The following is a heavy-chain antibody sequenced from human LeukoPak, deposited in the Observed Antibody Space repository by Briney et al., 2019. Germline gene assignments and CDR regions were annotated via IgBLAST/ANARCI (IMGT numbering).Heavy chain of an antibody. Sequence: PGGSLRLSCAASGSTFSSYGMHWVRQAPGKGLEWVAVIWYDGSNKYYADSVKGRFTISRDNSKNTLYLQMNSLRAEDTAVYYCASLLGYCSSTSCPSYYYYGMDVWGQGTTVTVSS. CDR1: GSTFSSYG. CDR2: IWYDGSNK. CDR3: ASLLGYCSSTSCPSYYYYGMDV. J-gene: IGHJ6*02. D-gene: IGHD2-2*01. V-gene: IGHV3-33*01.